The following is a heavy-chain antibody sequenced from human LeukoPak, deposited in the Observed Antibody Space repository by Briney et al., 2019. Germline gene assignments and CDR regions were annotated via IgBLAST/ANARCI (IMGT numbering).Heavy chain of an antibody. V-gene: IGHV3-23*01. CDR1: GFTFSSYA. Sequence: PGGSLRLSCAASGFTFSSYAMSWVRQAPGKGLEWVSAISGSGGSTYYADSVKGRFTISRDNSKNTLYLQMNSLRAEDTAVYYCAKDRGGGSGSSLFDYWGQGTLVTVSS. D-gene: IGHD3-10*01. J-gene: IGHJ4*02. CDR2: ISGSGGST. CDR3: AKDRGGGSGSSLFDY.